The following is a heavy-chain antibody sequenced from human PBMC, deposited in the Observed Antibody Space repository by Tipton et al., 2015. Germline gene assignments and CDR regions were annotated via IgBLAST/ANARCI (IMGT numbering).Heavy chain of an antibody. D-gene: IGHD2-15*01. V-gene: IGHV4-4*02. CDR1: GDSISSSSW. CDR2: IHHGGTT. Sequence: TLSLTCTVSGDSISSSSWWTWVRQPPGKGLEWIGEIHHGGTTNYNPSLKSRVTMSVDTSKNQFSLQLSSVTAADTAVYYCARAGSCTVGSCSFNWFDPWGQGTLVTVSS. J-gene: IGHJ5*02. CDR3: ARAGSCTVGSCSFNWFDP.